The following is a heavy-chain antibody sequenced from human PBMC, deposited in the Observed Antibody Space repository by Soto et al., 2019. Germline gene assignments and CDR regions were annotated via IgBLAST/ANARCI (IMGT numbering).Heavy chain of an antibody. CDR2: IIPIFGTA. Sequence: ASVKVSCKASGGTFSSYAISWVRQAPGQGLEWMGGIIPIFGTANYAQKFQGRVTITADESTSTAYMELSSLRSEDTAVYYCAAAVAAISPYFDYWGQGTLVTVSS. D-gene: IGHD2-2*02. V-gene: IGHV1-69*13. CDR1: GGTFSSYA. CDR3: AAAVAAISPYFDY. J-gene: IGHJ4*02.